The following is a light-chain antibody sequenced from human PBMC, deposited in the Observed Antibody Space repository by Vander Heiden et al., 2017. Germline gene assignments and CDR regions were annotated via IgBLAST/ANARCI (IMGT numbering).Light chain of an antibody. CDR3: QVWDSTGDHPKYV. V-gene: IGLV3-21*02. CDR1: KIGSSS. J-gene: IGLJ1*01. CDR2: DGS. Sequence: SYVLTQPPSVSVAPGRTARVSCGGNKIGSSSVHWYQQRPGRAPVLVVYDGSDRPSGIPERFSGSKSENTATLTMNRGEAGDEADYYCQVWDSTGDHPKYVFGTGTKVTVL.